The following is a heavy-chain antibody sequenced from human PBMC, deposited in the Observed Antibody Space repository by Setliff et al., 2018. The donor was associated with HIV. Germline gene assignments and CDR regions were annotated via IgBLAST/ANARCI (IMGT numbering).Heavy chain of an antibody. V-gene: IGHV3-7*03. Sequence: GGSPRLSCAASGFVFSDFWMSWARQAPGKGLEWVANIDEDGNKKYYVGSVKGRFTISRDNAKNSLYLQMNRLRDDDTAVYYCAALSLRTNSVYGIVSTRFDPWGQGTLVTVS. D-gene: IGHD2-8*01. CDR3: AALSLRTNSVYGIVSTRFDP. CDR2: IDEDGNKK. CDR1: GFVFSDFW. J-gene: IGHJ5*02.